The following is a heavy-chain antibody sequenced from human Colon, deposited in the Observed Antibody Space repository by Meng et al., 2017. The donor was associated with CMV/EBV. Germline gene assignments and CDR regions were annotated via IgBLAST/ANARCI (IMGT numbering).Heavy chain of an antibody. V-gene: IGHV3-21*01. J-gene: IGHJ5*02. CDR1: GFTSSSFG. Sequence: GGSLRLSCAASGFTSSSFGMNWVRQAPGKGLEWVSSISTFSGFMYYADSVRGRFTISRDNAKNSVYLQMNSLRAEDTTVYYCARDSNDYSDYAHWFDAWGQGTLVTVSS. D-gene: IGHD4-11*01. CDR3: ARDSNDYSDYAHWFDA. CDR2: ISTFSGFM.